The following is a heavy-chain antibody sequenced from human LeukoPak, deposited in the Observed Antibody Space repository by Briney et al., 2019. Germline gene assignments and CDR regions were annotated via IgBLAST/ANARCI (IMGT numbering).Heavy chain of an antibody. D-gene: IGHD4-11*01. Sequence: GGSLRLSCAASGFTFDDYAMHWVRQAPGMGLEWVSGISWNSGSIGYADSVKGRFTISRDNAKNSLYLQMNSLRAEVTALYYCAKDRNEDYPRGSGMDVWGQGTTVTVSS. CDR3: AKDRNEDYPRGSGMDV. V-gene: IGHV3-9*01. CDR1: GFTFDDYA. J-gene: IGHJ6*02. CDR2: ISWNSGSI.